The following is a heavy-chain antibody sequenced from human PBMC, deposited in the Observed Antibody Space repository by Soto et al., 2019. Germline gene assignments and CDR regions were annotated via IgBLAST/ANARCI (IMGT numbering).Heavy chain of an antibody. J-gene: IGHJ4*02. CDR2: IYSGGST. V-gene: IGHV3-53*01. CDR3: ARDTHYPGIDY. Sequence: GGSLRLSCAASGFTVRSNYISWVRQAPGKGLEWVSVIYSGGSTYYADSVKGRFTISRDNSKNTLHLQMNSLRAEDTAVYYCARDTHYPGIDYWGQGTLVTVSS. CDR1: GFTVRSNY. D-gene: IGHD3-10*01.